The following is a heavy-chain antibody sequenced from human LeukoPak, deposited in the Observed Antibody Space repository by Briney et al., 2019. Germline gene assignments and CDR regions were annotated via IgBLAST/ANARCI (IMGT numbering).Heavy chain of an antibody. Sequence: SETLSLTCAVSGGYVNRGTFFWTWIRKPPGKGLEWIGYISNSGSTNYHPSLKSRVTISSDTSKTQFTLKLTSVTAADTAVYYCARDFWTRFDPWGQGTLVTVSS. D-gene: IGHD3/OR15-3a*01. CDR3: ARDFWTRFDP. J-gene: IGHJ5*02. CDR1: GGYVNRGTFF. V-gene: IGHV4-61*01. CDR2: ISNSGST.